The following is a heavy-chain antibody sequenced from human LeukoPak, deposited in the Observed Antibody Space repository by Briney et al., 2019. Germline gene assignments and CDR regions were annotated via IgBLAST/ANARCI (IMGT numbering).Heavy chain of an antibody. J-gene: IGHJ5*02. V-gene: IGHV3-30*02. CDR1: GFIFSNYG. Sequence: GGSLRLSCAASGFIFSNYGMHWVRQTPAKGLEWVAFIRNDGSMKYYADSVKGRFTISRDNSKNTLYLQMNNLRTEDMAVYYCAKSDIIVVSDAKGNWFDPGGQGSLVTVSS. D-gene: IGHD2-2*01. CDR2: IRNDGSMK. CDR3: AKSDIIVVSDAKGNWFDP.